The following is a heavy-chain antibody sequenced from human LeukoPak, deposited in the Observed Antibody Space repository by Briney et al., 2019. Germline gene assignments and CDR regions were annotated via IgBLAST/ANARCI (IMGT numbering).Heavy chain of an antibody. CDR1: GYSISSGHY. V-gene: IGHV4-38-2*02. D-gene: IGHD2-21*01. J-gene: IGHJ4*02. Sequence: SETLSLTCSVSGYSISSGHYWGWIRRPPGKGLEWIGSIYHSGPTYYNPSLKSRVTISVDTSKNYFSLTLSSVTAADTAVYYCARDVDRFDYWGQGTLVTVSS. CDR3: ARDVDRFDY. CDR2: IYHSGPT.